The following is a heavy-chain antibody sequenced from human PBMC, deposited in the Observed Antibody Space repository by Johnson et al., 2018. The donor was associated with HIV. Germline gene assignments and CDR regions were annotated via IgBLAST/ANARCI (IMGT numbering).Heavy chain of an antibody. CDR1: GFSFSSYA. CDR2: IRFDGSNK. CDR3: AKHNGLDSSWPFDAFDI. V-gene: IGHV3-30*02. Sequence: QVQLVESGGGVVQPGRSLGLSCAASGFSFSSYAMHWVRQAPGKGLEWVAFIRFDGSNKYYVDSVKGRFTISRDSSKNTLYLQMNRLRPEDTAVYYCAKHNGLDSSWPFDAFDIWGQGTRVTVSS. J-gene: IGHJ3*02. D-gene: IGHD6-13*01.